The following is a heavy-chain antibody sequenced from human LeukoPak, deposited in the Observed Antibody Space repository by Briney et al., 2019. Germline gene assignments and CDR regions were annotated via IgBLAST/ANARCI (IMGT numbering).Heavy chain of an antibody. CDR2: INPNSGGT. CDR1: GGTFSSYA. D-gene: IGHD3-9*01. V-gene: IGHV1-2*04. Sequence: ASVKVSCKASGGTFSSYAISWVRQAPGQGLEWMGWINPNSGGTNYAQKFQGWVTMTRDTSISTAYMELSRLRSDDTAVYYCARDPRGAYDILTGYYEGYGMDVWGQGTTVTVSS. J-gene: IGHJ6*02. CDR3: ARDPRGAYDILTGYYEGYGMDV.